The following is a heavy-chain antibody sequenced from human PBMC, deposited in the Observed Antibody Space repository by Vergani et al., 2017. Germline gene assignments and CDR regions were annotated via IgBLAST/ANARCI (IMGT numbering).Heavy chain of an antibody. J-gene: IGHJ5*02. Sequence: QVQLQESGPGLVKPSETLSLTCTVSGGSISSYYWSWIRQPPGKGLEWIGYIYCSGSTNYNPSLKSRVTISVDTSKNQFSLKLSSVTAADTAVYYCAGVERGYWSGRWFDPWGQGTLVTVSS. CDR1: GGSISSYY. CDR2: IYCSGST. V-gene: IGHV4-59*01. D-gene: IGHD3-3*01. CDR3: AGVERGYWSGRWFDP.